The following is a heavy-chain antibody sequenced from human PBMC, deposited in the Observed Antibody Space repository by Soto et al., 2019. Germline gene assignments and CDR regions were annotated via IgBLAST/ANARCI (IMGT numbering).Heavy chain of an antibody. CDR3: ARLATRYYSDF. CDR2: IYYSGST. CDR1: GGSISSYY. D-gene: IGHD1-1*01. J-gene: IGHJ4*02. V-gene: IGHV4-59*01. Sequence: SETLSLTCTVSGGSISSYYWSWIRQPPGKGLEWIGYIYYSGSTNYNPSLKSRVTISVDTSKNQFSLKMSSVTAADTAVYYCARLATRYYSDFCGQGILVTVSS.